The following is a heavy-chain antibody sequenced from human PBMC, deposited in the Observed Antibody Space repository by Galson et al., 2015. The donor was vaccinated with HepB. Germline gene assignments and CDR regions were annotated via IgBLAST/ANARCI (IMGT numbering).Heavy chain of an antibody. D-gene: IGHD3-22*01. CDR2: IDPSDSYT. CDR3: ARFTDRYYYDSSGYYIGGEAYYYYGMDV. V-gene: IGHV5-10-1*01. CDR1: GYSFTSYW. Sequence: QSGAEVKKPRESLRISCKGSGYSFTSYWISWVRQMPGKGLEWMGRIDPSDSYTNYSPSFQGHVTISADKSISTAYLQWSSLKASDTAMYYCARFTDRYYYDSSGYYIGGEAYYYYGMDVWGQGTTVTVSS. J-gene: IGHJ6*02.